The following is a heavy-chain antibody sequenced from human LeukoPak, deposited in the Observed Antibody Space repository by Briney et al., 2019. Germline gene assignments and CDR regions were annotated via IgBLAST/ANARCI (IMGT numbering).Heavy chain of an antibody. CDR2: ISAYNGNT. CDR1: GYTFTSYG. V-gene: IGHV1-18*04. CDR3: ARGGYDILTGSYYFDY. Sequence: GASVKVSCKASGYTFTSYGISWVRQAPGQGLEWMGWISAYNGNTNYAQKLQGRVTMTTDTSTSTAYMEQRSLRSDDTAVYYCARGGYDILTGSYYFDYWGQGTLVTVSS. D-gene: IGHD3-9*01. J-gene: IGHJ4*02.